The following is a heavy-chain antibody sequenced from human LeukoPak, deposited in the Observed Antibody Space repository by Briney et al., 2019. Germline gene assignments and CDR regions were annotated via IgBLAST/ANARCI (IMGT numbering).Heavy chain of an antibody. J-gene: IGHJ3*02. V-gene: IGHV3-15*01. CDR1: GLTVSRNY. D-gene: IGHD2-8*01. CDR3: TTELISTESYAFDI. CDR2: IKSKTDGGTT. Sequence: PGGSLRLSCAASGLTVSRNYMSWVRQAPGKGLEWVGRIKSKTDGGTTDYAAPVKGRFTISREDSKNTLYLQMNSLKTEDTAVYYCTTELISTESYAFDIWGQGTMVTVSS.